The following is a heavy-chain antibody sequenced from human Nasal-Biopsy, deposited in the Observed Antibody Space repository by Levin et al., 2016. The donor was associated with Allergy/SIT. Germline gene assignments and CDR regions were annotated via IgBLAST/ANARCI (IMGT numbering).Heavy chain of an antibody. CDR2: INGGNGNT. CDR3: ASQGGHCSSTSCYLA. V-gene: IGHV1-3*01. D-gene: IGHD2-2*01. Sequence: ASVKVSCKASGYTFTSYAMHWLRQAPGQRLEWMGWINGGNGNTKYSQKFQGRVTITRDTSASTAYMELSSLRSEDTAVYYCASQGGHCSSTSCYLAWGQGTLVTVSS. J-gene: IGHJ4*02. CDR1: GYTFTSYA.